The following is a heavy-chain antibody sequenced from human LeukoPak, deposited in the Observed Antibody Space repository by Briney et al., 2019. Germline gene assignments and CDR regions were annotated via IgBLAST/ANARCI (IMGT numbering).Heavy chain of an antibody. Sequence: SQTLSLTCAVSGGSISSGGYSWSWIRQPPGRGLEWIGYIYHSGSTYYNPSLKSRVTMSVDTSKNQFSLKLSSVTAADTAVYYCARNGVFYDSSGYINYYYYMDVWGKGTTVTVSS. CDR1: GGSISSGGYS. V-gene: IGHV4-30-2*01. CDR2: IYHSGST. D-gene: IGHD3-22*01. J-gene: IGHJ6*03. CDR3: ARNGVFYDSSGYINYYYYMDV.